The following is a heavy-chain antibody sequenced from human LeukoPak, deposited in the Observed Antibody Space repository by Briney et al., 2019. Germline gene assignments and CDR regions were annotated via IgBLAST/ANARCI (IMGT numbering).Heavy chain of an antibody. Sequence: AETLSLTCTVSGGSISSYYWSWIRQPAGKGLEWIGYIYYSGNTYYNPSLKSRVTISVDTSKNQFSLKLSSVTAADTAVYYCASNGWFGELSGGMDVWGQGTTVTVSS. CDR1: GGSISSYY. D-gene: IGHD3-10*01. CDR3: ASNGWFGELSGGMDV. CDR2: IYYSGNT. V-gene: IGHV4-59*08. J-gene: IGHJ6*02.